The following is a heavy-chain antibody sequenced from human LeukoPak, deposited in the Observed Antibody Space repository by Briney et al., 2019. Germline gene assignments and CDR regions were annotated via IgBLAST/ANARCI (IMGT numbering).Heavy chain of an antibody. V-gene: IGHV1-18*01. CDR1: GYTFTSYG. D-gene: IGHD4-11*01. J-gene: IGHJ5*02. CDR2: ISAYNGNT. Sequence: ASVKVSCKASGYTFTSYGISWVRQAPGQGLEWMGWISAYNGNTSYAQKLQGRVTMTTDTSTSTAYMELRSLRSDDTAVYYCARSDDYSNYAPHWFDPWGQGTLVTVSS. CDR3: ARSDDYSNYAPHWFDP.